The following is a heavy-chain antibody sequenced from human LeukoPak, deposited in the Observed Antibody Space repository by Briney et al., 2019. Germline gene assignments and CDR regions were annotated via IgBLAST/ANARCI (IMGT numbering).Heavy chain of an antibody. V-gene: IGHV4-30-4*01. CDR1: GGSISSSNW. J-gene: IGHJ6*02. CDR2: IYYSGST. Sequence: SETLSLTCAVSGGSISSSNWWSWVRQPPGKGLEWIGYIYYSGSTYYNPSLKSRVTISVDTSKNQFSLKLSSVTAADTAVYYCARDGREEYYYYGMDVWGQGTTVTVSS. CDR3: ARDGREEYYYYGMDV. D-gene: IGHD2-15*01.